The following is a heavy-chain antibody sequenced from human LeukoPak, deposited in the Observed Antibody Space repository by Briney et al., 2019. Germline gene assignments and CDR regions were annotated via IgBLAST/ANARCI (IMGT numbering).Heavy chain of an antibody. Sequence: GGSLRLSCAASGFTFSSYSMNWVRQAPEKGLEWVSAISGSGGSTYYADSVKGRFTISRDNSKNTLYLQMNSLRAEDTAVYYCAKRGPTWVTTGYFDYWGQGTLVTVSS. CDR2: ISGSGGST. CDR1: GFTFSSYS. CDR3: AKRGPTWVTTGYFDY. J-gene: IGHJ4*02. D-gene: IGHD4-17*01. V-gene: IGHV3-23*01.